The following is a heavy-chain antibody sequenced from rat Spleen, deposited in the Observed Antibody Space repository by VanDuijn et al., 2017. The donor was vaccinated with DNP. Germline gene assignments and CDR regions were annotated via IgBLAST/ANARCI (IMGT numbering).Heavy chain of an antibody. CDR3: ARGGGGSDY. V-gene: IGHV5-22*01. J-gene: IGHJ2*01. Sequence: EVQLVESGGGLVQPGRSLKLSCAASGFTFSAYYMAWVRQAPKKGLEWVASIGYEGSSTYYGDSVKGRFTVSRDNAKSTLYLQMNSLRSEDTATYYCARGGGGSDYWGQGVMVTVSS. CDR1: GFTFSAYY. D-gene: IGHD4-1*01. CDR2: IGYEGSST.